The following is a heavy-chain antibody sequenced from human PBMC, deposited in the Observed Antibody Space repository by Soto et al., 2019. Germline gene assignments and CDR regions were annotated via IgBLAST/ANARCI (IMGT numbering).Heavy chain of an antibody. CDR1: GFTISTHG. V-gene: IGHV3-33*03. CDR2: IWYDGSNK. CDR3: AAATTWNFHFPY. J-gene: IGHJ4*02. Sequence: QAQLVESGGGVVQPGTSLRLSCAASGFTISTHGMHWVRHAPGKGLEWLANIWYDGSNKFYAESVKGRFSISKDNSKNTLYLQMSSLRAEDKAVYYCAAATTWNFHFPYWGQGTQVTVSS. D-gene: IGHD1-7*01.